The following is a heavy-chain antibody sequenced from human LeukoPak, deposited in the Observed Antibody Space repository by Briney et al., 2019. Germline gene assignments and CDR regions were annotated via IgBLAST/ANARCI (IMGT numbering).Heavy chain of an antibody. Sequence: SVKVSCKASGGTFSSYAISWVRQAPGQGLEWMGGIIPIFGTANYAQKFQGRVTITADESTSTAYMELSSLRSEDTAVYYCARSSYNWNAFDYWGQGTLVTVSS. CDR1: GGTFSSYA. D-gene: IGHD1-20*01. CDR2: IIPIFGTA. J-gene: IGHJ4*02. CDR3: ARSSYNWNAFDY. V-gene: IGHV1-69*13.